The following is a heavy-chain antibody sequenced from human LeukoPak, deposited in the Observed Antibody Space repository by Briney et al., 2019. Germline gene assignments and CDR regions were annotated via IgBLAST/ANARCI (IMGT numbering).Heavy chain of an antibody. V-gene: IGHV3-30*04. D-gene: IGHD6-19*01. CDR1: GFTFTNYA. CDR3: ARAPGIAVAGTYLDY. J-gene: IGHJ4*02. Sequence: PGGSLRLSCAGSGFTFTNYAMHWVRQAPGKGLEWVSVISYDGGNKYYADSVKGRFTISRDNSKNTLYLQMNSLKAEDTAVYYCARAPGIAVAGTYLDYWGQGTLVTVSS. CDR2: ISYDGGNK.